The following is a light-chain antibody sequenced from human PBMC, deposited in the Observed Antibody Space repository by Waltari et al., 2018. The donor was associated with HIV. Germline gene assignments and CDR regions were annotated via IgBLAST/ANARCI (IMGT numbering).Light chain of an antibody. J-gene: IGLJ2*01. CDR3: QVWDK. CDR2: RDN. CDR1: NIGRKN. Sequence: SYDLTQPLSVSVALGQTAMITCGGNNIGRKNVHWYQQKPGQAPVLVIYRDNNRPSGIPVRFSGSNSGNTATLTISRAQAEDEADYCCQVWDKFGGGTKLTVL. V-gene: IGLV3-9*01.